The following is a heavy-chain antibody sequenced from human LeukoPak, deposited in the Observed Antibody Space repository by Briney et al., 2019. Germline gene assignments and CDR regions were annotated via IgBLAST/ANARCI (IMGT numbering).Heavy chain of an antibody. J-gene: IGHJ4*02. Sequence: SETLSLTCAVDGFSFSGYYWSWVRQPPGKGLEWFGEINHSGSTNYNPSLKSRVTISVDTSKNQFSLKLSSVTAADTAVYYCARGRRRYNWNESLDYWGQGTLVTVSS. D-gene: IGHD1-1*01. CDR1: GFSFSGYY. CDR3: ARGRRRYNWNESLDY. V-gene: IGHV4-34*01. CDR2: INHSGST.